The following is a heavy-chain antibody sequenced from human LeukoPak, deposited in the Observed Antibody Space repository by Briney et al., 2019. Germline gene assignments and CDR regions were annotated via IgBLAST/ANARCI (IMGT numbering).Heavy chain of an antibody. D-gene: IGHD3-3*01. CDR1: GFTFSSYW. CDR2: ITANGDST. J-gene: IGHJ4*02. CDR3: ATFGVIVRNNYLDY. V-gene: IGHV3-23*01. Sequence: GGSLRLSCAASGFTFSSYWMSWVRQAPGKGLDWVSSITANGDSTYYADSVKGRFTISRDNSKNTLYLQMTSVRAEDTAVYYCATFGVIVRNNYLDYWGQGALVAVSS.